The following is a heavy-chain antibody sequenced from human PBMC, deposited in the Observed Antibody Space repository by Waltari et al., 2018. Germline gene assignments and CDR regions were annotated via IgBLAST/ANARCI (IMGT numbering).Heavy chain of an antibody. J-gene: IGHJ6*02. CDR1: GYSFSIYW. CDR2: MNPNSGNT. Sequence: VQLVQSGAEVKKPGESLKISCKGSGYSFSIYWIGWVRQATGQGLEWMGWMNPNSGNTGYAQKFQGRVTITRNTSISTAYMELSSLRSEDTAVYYCARISTDEAGMDVWGQGTTVTVSS. V-gene: IGHV1-8*03. CDR3: ARISTDEAGMDV.